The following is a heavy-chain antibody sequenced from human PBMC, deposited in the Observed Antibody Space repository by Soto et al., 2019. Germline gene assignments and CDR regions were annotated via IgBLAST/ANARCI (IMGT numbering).Heavy chain of an antibody. CDR2: IIPTLGTA. CDR1: GGTFSSYA. Sequence: QVQLVQSGAEVKKPGSSVKVSCTASGGTFSSYAISWVRQAPGQGLEWLGGIIPTLGTANYAQKFQGRVTSTADESTSTAYRALSSLRAADTTVYYCGTERLGAVSDRSMDYWGKGTLVTVSS. J-gene: IGHJ4*02. V-gene: IGHV1-69*01. D-gene: IGHD4-17*01. CDR3: GTERLGAVSDRSMDY.